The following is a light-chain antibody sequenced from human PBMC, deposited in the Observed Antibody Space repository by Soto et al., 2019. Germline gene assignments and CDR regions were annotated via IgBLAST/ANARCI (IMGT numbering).Light chain of an antibody. V-gene: IGLV1-44*01. Sequence: QSVLTQPPSASGTPGQRVTISCSGSSSNIGSNTVNWYQQLPGTAPKLLIYSNNQRPSGVPDRFSGSKSGASASLAISGLLHEDEADYYCAAWDDSLNGVVFGGGTKLTVL. J-gene: IGLJ2*01. CDR3: AAWDDSLNGVV. CDR1: SSNIGSNT. CDR2: SNN.